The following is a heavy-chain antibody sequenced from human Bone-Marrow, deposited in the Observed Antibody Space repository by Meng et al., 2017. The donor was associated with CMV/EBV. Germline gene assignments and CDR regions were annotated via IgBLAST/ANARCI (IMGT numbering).Heavy chain of an antibody. D-gene: IGHD3-10*01. Sequence: VSGGSISSCGYYWSWIRQHPGKGLEWIGYIYYSGSTYYNPSLKSRVTISVDTSKNQFSLKLSSVTAADTAVYYCASSEGFGELLLDYWGQGTLVTVSS. V-gene: IGHV4-31*02. CDR2: IYYSGST. CDR3: ASSEGFGELLLDY. J-gene: IGHJ4*02. CDR1: GGSISSCGYY.